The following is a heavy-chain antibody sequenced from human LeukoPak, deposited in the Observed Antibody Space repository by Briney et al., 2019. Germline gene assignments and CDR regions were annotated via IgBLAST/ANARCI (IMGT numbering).Heavy chain of an antibody. Sequence: SQTLSLTCTVSGGSISSGGYYWSWIRQPPGKGLEWIGYIYHSGSTYYNPSLKSRVTISVDRSKNQFSLKLSSVTAADTAVYYCARSTGGYAIRAPYYFDYWGQGTLVTVSS. V-gene: IGHV4-30-2*01. D-gene: IGHD3-22*01. J-gene: IGHJ4*02. CDR3: ARSTGGYAIRAPYYFDY. CDR1: GGSISSGGYY. CDR2: IYHSGST.